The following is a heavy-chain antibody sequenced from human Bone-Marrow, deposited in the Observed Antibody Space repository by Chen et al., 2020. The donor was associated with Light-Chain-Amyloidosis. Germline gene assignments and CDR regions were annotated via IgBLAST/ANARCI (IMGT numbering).Heavy chain of an antibody. CDR3: AREGEDANLDWFDP. CDR2: INPRGGST. V-gene: IGHV1-46*01. CDR1: GYTFTYYP. Sequence: QVQLVQSGAEVKEPGASVKVSCQASGYTFTYYPMNWVRQAPGQGLEWRGRINPRGGSTFYAQKFQGRVTMTRDTSTSTVYMELTSLRSDDTAVYYCAREGEDANLDWFDPWGQGTLVTVSS. J-gene: IGHJ5*02. D-gene: IGHD2-2*01.